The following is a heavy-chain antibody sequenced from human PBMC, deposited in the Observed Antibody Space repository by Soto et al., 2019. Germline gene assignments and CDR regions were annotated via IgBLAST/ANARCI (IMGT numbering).Heavy chain of an antibody. CDR1: GYTLTELS. J-gene: IGHJ4*02. V-gene: IGHV1-24*01. CDR2: FDPEDGET. CDR3: AGEGSGWYGRGTIDS. D-gene: IGHD6-19*01. Sequence: ASVKVSCKVSGYTLTELSMHWVRQAPGKGLERMGGFDPEDGETIYAQKFQGRVTMTEDTSTDTAYMELSSLRSEDTAVYYCAGEGSGWYGRGTIDSWGQGTLVTVSS.